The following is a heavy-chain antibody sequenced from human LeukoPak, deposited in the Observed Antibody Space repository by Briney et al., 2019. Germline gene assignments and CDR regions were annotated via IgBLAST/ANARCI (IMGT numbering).Heavy chain of an antibody. CDR3: AKTALGGYDSSGYYNYFDY. D-gene: IGHD3-22*01. Sequence: PGRTLVISGRSAGFSYSGYAMGGAVQSTEKGLQWVSAISGSGGSTYYADSVKGRFTISRDNSKNTLYLQMNSLRAEDTAVYYCAKTALGGYDSSGYYNYFDYWGQGTWSPSPQ. CDR2: ISGSGGST. V-gene: IGHV3-23*01. J-gene: IGHJ4*02. CDR1: GFSYSGYA.